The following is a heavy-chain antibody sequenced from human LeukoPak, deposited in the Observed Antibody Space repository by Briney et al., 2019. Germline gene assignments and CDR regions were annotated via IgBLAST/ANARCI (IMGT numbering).Heavy chain of an antibody. CDR3: ARERDEEALGAFDI. Sequence: ASVTVTCKGSGYTFTGYYLHWVRQPPAQGQEWVGLINPNSGGTNYAQNFQGRVTMTRDTSISTAYMEQSRLRSDDTAVYYCARERDEEALGAFDIWGQGTMVTVSS. CDR1: GYTFTGYY. D-gene: IGHD7-27*01. CDR2: INPNSGGT. V-gene: IGHV1-2*02. J-gene: IGHJ3*02.